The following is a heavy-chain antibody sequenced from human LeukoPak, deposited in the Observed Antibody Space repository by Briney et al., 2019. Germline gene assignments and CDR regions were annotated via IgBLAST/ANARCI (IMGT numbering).Heavy chain of an antibody. D-gene: IGHD3-22*01. Sequence: PSETLSLTCTVSGGSISSYYWSWIRQPPGKGLEWIGYIYYSGSTNYNPSLKSRVTISVDTSKNQFSLKLSSVTAADTAVYYCARGLSAYYYDSSGYYYRPAAFDIWGQGTMVTVSS. CDR1: GGSISSYY. V-gene: IGHV4-59*01. CDR3: ARGLSAYYYDSSGYYYRPAAFDI. CDR2: IYYSGST. J-gene: IGHJ3*02.